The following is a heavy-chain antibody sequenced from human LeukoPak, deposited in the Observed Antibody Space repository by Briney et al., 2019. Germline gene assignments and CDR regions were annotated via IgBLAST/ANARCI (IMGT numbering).Heavy chain of an antibody. Sequence: GGSLRLSCAASGVTFSVDAMSWGPQAPGKGLEWVSAISGSGGSTYYADSVKGRFTISRDNSKNTLYLQMNSLRAEDTAVYYCAKCSPRGASSGWVDYWGQGTLVTVSS. CDR3: AKCSPRGASSGWVDY. CDR1: GVTFSVDA. CDR2: ISGSGGST. J-gene: IGHJ4*02. D-gene: IGHD6-19*01. V-gene: IGHV3-23*01.